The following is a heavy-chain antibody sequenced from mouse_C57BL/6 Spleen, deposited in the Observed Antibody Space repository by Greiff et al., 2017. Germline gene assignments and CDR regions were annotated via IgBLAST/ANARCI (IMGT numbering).Heavy chain of an antibody. CDR3: ARVYYYGSSPSYYFDY. V-gene: IGHV5-6*01. Sequence: EVKLVESGGELVKPGGSLKLSCAASGFTFSSYGMSWVRQTPDKRLEWVATISSGGSYTYYPDSVKGRFTISRDNAKNTLYLQMSSLKSEDTAMYYCARVYYYGSSPSYYFDYWGQGTTLTVSS. J-gene: IGHJ2*01. CDR1: GFTFSSYG. D-gene: IGHD1-1*01. CDR2: ISSGGSYT.